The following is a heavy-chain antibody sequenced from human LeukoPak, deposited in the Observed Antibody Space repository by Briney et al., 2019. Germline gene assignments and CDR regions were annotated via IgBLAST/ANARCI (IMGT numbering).Heavy chain of an antibody. CDR3: ARDGIDTAMDVEVGYYYYMDV. D-gene: IGHD5-18*01. V-gene: IGHV3-20*04. CDR1: GFTFDDYG. CDR2: INWNGGST. J-gene: IGHJ6*03. Sequence: GGSLRLSCAASGFTFDDYGMSWVRQAPGKGLEWVSGINWNGGSTGYADSVKGRFTISRDNAKNSLYLQMNSLRAEDTALYYCARDGIDTAMDVEVGYYYYMDVWGKGTTVTVSS.